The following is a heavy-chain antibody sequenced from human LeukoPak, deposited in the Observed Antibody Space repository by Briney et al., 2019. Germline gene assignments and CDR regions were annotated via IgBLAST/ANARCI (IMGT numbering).Heavy chain of an antibody. CDR2: IYYSGST. V-gene: IGHV4-59*08. J-gene: IGHJ4*02. D-gene: IGHD4-23*01. CDR1: GGSISSYY. CDR3: ARQRGNGGNSWVDY. Sequence: SETLSLTCTVSGGSISSYYWSWIRQPPGKGLEWIGYIYYSGSTNYNPPLKSRVTISVDTSKNQFSLKLSSVTAADTAVYYCARQRGNGGNSWVDYWGQGTLVTVSS.